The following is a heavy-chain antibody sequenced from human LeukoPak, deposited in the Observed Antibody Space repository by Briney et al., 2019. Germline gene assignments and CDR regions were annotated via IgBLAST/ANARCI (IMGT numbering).Heavy chain of an antibody. Sequence: GASVKVSCKASGYTFTGYYMHWVRQAPGQGLEWMGWINPNSGGTNYAQKFQGRVTMTRDTSISTAYMELSRLRSDDTAVYYCARAGKDVLRFLEWLGHFDYWGQGTLVTVSS. J-gene: IGHJ4*02. D-gene: IGHD3-3*01. CDR2: INPNSGGT. CDR1: GYTFTGYY. CDR3: ARAGKDVLRFLEWLGHFDY. V-gene: IGHV1-2*02.